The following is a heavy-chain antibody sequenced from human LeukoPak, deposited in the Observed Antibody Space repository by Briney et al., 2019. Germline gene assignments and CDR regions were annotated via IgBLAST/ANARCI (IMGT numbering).Heavy chain of an antibody. CDR2: INANSGTT. J-gene: IGHJ5*01. Sequence: PSETLSLTCTVSGVSITSFYWSWLRQPPGKGLEWVSTINANSGTTSYAASVRGRFTISRDNSKNTLYLQLNTLRADDTATYYCAKPISGGLAVTADWFHPWGQGTLVVVSS. CDR3: AKPISGGLAVTADWFHP. D-gene: IGHD6-19*01. V-gene: IGHV3-23*01. CDR1: GVSITSFY.